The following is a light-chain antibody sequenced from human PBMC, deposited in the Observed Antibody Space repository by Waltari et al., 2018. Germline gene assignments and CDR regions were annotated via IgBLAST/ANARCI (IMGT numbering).Light chain of an antibody. CDR2: DAS. CDR1: QSVSSY. Sequence: EIVLTQSPATLSLSPGESASLSCRASQSVSSYLAWYQQKPGQAPRLLIYDASNRATGIPARFSGSGSGTDFTLTISSLEPEDFAVYYCQQRGSWPRTFGQGTKVEIK. CDR3: QQRGSWPRT. J-gene: IGKJ1*01. V-gene: IGKV3-11*01.